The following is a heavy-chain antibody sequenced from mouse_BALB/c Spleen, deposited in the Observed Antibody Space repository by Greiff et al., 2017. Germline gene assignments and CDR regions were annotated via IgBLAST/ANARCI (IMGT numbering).Heavy chain of an antibody. Sequence: EVQLVESGGGLVQPGGSRKLSCAASGFTFSSFGMHWVRQAPEKGLEWVAYISSGSSTIYYADTVKGRFTISRDNPKNTLFLQMTSLRSEDTAMYYCARGEVRRGFAYWGQGTLVTVSA. D-gene: IGHD2-14*01. CDR1: GFTFSSFG. J-gene: IGHJ3*01. V-gene: IGHV5-17*02. CDR3: ARGEVRRGFAY. CDR2: ISSGSSTI.